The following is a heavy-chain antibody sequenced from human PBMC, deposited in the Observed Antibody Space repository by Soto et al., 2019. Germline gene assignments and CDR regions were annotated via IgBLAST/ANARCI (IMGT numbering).Heavy chain of an antibody. V-gene: IGHV2-70*11. J-gene: IGHJ4*02. CDR2: IDWADDK. CDR3: ARTSNDYSPYYFDY. Sequence: SGPTLVNPTQTLTLTCTFSGFSLSTSGMCVSWIRQPPGKALEWLARIDWADDKYYSTSLKTRLTISKDTSKNQVVLTMTNMDPVDTATYYCARTSNDYSPYYFDYWGQGTLVTVSS. D-gene: IGHD4-4*01. CDR1: GFSLSTSGMC.